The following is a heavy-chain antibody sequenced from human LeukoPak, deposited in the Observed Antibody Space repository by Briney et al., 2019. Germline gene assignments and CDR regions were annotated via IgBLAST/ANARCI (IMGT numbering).Heavy chain of an antibody. J-gene: IGHJ4*02. CDR1: GFTFGDYA. Sequence: GSLRLSCTASGFTFGDYAMSWVRQAPGKGLEWVSFIRSKAYGGTTEYAASVKGRFTISRDDSKSIAYLQMNSLRAEDTAVYYCARQTGSGLFILPGGQGTLVTVSS. D-gene: IGHD3/OR15-3a*01. CDR3: ARQTGSGLFILP. V-gene: IGHV3-49*04. CDR2: IRSKAYGGTT.